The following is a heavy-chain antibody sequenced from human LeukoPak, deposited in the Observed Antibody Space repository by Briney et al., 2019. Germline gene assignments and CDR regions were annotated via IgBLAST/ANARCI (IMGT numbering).Heavy chain of an antibody. CDR3: ARHTPPGEYYDSSNYSGGIDY. J-gene: IGHJ4*02. CDR1: GGSISSYY. V-gene: IGHV4-59*08. Sequence: SETLSLTCTVSGGSISSYYWNWIRQPPGKGLEWIGYIYYSGSTNYNPSLKSRVTISVDTSKNQFSLKLSSVTAADTAVCYCARHTPPGEYYDSSNYSGGIDYWGQGTLVTVSS. D-gene: IGHD3-22*01. CDR2: IYYSGST.